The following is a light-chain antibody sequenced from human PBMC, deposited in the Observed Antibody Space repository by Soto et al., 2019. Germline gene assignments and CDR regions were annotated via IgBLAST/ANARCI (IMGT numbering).Light chain of an antibody. CDR2: AAS. V-gene: IGKV1-5*01. CDR3: QQYNTYSWT. Sequence: DIQMTHSPSTLSASVGDRVTITCRAGQSISTWLAWYQQKPGQAPKLLISAASNLESGVPSRFSGSGSGTEFTLTISGLQPDDFATYYCQQYNTYSWTFGQGTKVDI. J-gene: IGKJ1*01. CDR1: QSISTW.